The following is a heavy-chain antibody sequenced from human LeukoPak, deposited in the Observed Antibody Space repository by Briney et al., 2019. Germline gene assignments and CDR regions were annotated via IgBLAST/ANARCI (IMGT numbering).Heavy chain of an antibody. CDR1: GGSFSGYY. CDR3: ARLLAAAGR. CDR2: INHSGST. J-gene: IGHJ4*02. Sequence: ASETLSLTCAVYGGSFSGYYWSWIRQPPGKGLEWIGEINHSGSTNYNPSLKSRVTISVDTSKNQFSLKLSSVTAADTAVYYCARLLAAAGRWGQGTLVTVSS. D-gene: IGHD6-13*01. V-gene: IGHV4-34*01.